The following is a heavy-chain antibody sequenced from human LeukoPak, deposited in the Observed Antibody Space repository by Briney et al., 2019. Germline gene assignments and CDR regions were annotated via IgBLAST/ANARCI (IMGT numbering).Heavy chain of an antibody. CDR1: GFTFSSYG. V-gene: IGHV3-30*02. D-gene: IGHD1-26*01. CDR3: AKDRLVGRGVYFDY. CDR2: IRYDGSNK. Sequence: TGGSLRLSCAASGFTFSSYGMHWVRQAPGKGLEWVAFIRYDGSNKYYADSAKGRFTISRDNSKNTLYLQMNSLRAEDTAVYYCAKDRLVGRGVYFDYWGQGTLVTVSS. J-gene: IGHJ4*02.